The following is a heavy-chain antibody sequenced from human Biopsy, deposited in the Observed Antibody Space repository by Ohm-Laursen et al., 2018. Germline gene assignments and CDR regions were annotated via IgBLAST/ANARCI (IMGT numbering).Heavy chain of an antibody. J-gene: IGHJ4*02. CDR3: ARIAAAGWDDY. Sequence: ASVKVSCKASGYTFTSYGMSWVRQAPGQGFEWMGRISGYNGNTNYAQRFQGRITMTIDAATSTGYMDLRSLKSDDTAVYYCARIAAAGWDDYWGQGTLVTVSS. CDR1: GYTFTSYG. CDR2: ISGYNGNT. V-gene: IGHV1-18*01. D-gene: IGHD6-25*01.